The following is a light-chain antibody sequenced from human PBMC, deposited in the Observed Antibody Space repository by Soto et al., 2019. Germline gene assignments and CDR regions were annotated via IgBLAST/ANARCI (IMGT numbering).Light chain of an antibody. CDR2: KAS. CDR3: QQYNSYSTWT. J-gene: IGKJ1*01. V-gene: IGKV1-5*03. CDR1: QSISSW. Sequence: DIQMTQSPSTLSASVGYRFTITCRASQSISSWLAWYQLKPGKAPKLLIYKASSLESGVPSRFSGSGSGTEFTLTIRSLQPDDFATYYCQQYNSYSTWTFGQGTTVDIK.